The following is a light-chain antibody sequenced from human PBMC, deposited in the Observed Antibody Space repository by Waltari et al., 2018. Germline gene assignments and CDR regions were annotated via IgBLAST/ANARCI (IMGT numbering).Light chain of an antibody. J-gene: IGLJ2*01. V-gene: IGLV2-11*01. Sequence: QSALTQPRSVSGSPGQSVTISCTGTSSDVGGYNYVSWYQQNPGKAPKLMTYDVSKRPSGVPDRFSGSKSGNTASLTISGLQAEDEADYYCCSYAGSYTWVFGGGTKLTVL. CDR1: SSDVGGYNY. CDR2: DVS. CDR3: CSYAGSYTWV.